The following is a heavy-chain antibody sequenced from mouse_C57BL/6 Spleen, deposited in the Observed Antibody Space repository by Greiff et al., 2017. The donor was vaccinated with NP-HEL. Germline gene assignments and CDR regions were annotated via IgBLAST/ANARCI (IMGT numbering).Heavy chain of an antibody. CDR2: LNPSNGGT. J-gene: IGHJ1*03. V-gene: IGHV1-53*01. Sequence: QVQLQQSGTELVKPGASVKLSCKASGYTFTSYWMHWVKQRPGQGLEWIGNLNPSNGGTKYHEKFKSKATLTVDKSSSTAYMQLSSLTSEDSAVYYCARNYDYERYFDVWGTGTTVTVSS. D-gene: IGHD2-4*01. CDR3: ARNYDYERYFDV. CDR1: GYTFTSYW.